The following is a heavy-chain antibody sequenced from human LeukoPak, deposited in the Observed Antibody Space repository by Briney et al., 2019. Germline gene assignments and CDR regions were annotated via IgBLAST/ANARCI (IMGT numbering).Heavy chain of an antibody. CDR2: INHSGST. Sequence: SETLSLTCAVHGGSFSGYYWSWIRQPPGKGLEWIGEINHSGSTNYNPSLKSRVTISVDTSKNQFSLKLSSVTAADTAVYYCARGRYCSSTSCYGGYYYYYYGMDVWGKGTTVTVSS. J-gene: IGHJ6*04. V-gene: IGHV4-34*01. CDR3: ARGRYCSSTSCYGGYYYYYYGMDV. D-gene: IGHD2-2*01. CDR1: GGSFSGYY.